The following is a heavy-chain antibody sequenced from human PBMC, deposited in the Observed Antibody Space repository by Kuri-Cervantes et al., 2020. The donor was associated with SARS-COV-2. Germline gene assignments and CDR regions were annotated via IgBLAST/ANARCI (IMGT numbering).Heavy chain of an antibody. CDR2: ISWDGGST. V-gene: IGHV3-43D*04. CDR1: GFTFDDYA. CDR3: ARWVSGSFDY. Sequence: GSLRLSCAASGFTFDDYAMHWVRQAPGKGLEWVSLISWDGGSTYYADSVKGRFTISRDNAKNSLYLQMNSLRVEDTAVYYCARWVSGSFDYWGQGTLVTVSS. J-gene: IGHJ4*02. D-gene: IGHD5-24*01.